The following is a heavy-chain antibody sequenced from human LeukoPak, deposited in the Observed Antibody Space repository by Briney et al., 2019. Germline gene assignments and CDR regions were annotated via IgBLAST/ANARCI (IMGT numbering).Heavy chain of an antibody. CDR1: GFTFSSYA. CDR2: ISYDGSNK. J-gene: IGHJ4*02. V-gene: IGHV3-30*04. CDR3: VEGGAARFDY. Sequence: GGSLRLSCAASGFTFSSYAMHWVRQAPGKGLEWVAVISYDGSNKYYADSVKGRFTISRDNSKNTLYLQMNSLRAEDTAVYYCVEGGAARFDYWGQGTLVAVSS. D-gene: IGHD5-18*01.